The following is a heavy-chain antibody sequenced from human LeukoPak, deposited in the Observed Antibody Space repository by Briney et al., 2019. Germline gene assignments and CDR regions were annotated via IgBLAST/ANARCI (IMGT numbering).Heavy chain of an antibody. CDR2: TKTKANSYTT. V-gene: IGHV3-72*01. D-gene: IGHD2-15*01. CDR3: ARGFRSFDS. CDR1: GFTFSDHY. J-gene: IGHJ4*02. Sequence: TGGSLRLSCAASGFTFSDHYMDWVRQAPGKGLEWVGRTKTKANSYTTEYAASVRGRFTISRDDSKNSLYLQMNSLKSEDTAVYYCARGFRSFDSWGQGTLVTVSS.